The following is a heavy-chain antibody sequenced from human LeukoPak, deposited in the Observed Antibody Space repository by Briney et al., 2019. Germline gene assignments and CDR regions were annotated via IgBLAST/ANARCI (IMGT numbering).Heavy chain of an antibody. CDR3: AREFGDHHHYYYYYMDV. CDR2: MNPNSGNT. J-gene: IGHJ6*03. CDR1: GYTFTSYD. Sequence: VASVKVSCKASGYTFTSYDINWVRQATGQGLEWMGWMNPNSGNTGYAQKFQGRVTMTRNTSISTAYMELSSLRSEDTAVYSCAREFGDHHHYYYYYMDVWGKGPTVTISS. V-gene: IGHV1-8*01. D-gene: IGHD3-10*01.